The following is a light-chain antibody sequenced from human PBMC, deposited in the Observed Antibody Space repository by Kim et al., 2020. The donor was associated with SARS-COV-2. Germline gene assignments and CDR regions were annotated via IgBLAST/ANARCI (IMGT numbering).Light chain of an antibody. CDR2: AAT. CDR1: QGISNY. Sequence: DIQMTQSPSSLSASVGDGVTITCRASQGISNYLAWYQQKPGEAPKLLIYAATALQLGVSSRFSGSGSGTDFTLTISDLQPEDVATYYCQKYNSDPWTFGRGTKVDIK. J-gene: IGKJ1*01. V-gene: IGKV1-27*01. CDR3: QKYNSDPWT.